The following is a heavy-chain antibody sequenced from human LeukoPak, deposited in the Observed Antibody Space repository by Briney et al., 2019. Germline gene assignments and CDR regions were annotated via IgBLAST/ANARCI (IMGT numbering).Heavy chain of an antibody. Sequence: SETLSLTCTVSGYSISSGYYRGWIRQPPGKGLEWIGSIYHSGSTYYNPSLKSRVTISVDTSKNQFSLKLSSVTAADTAVYYCRGHYYDSSGYYYYYYMDVWGKGTTVTVSS. D-gene: IGHD3-22*01. V-gene: IGHV4-38-2*02. CDR1: GYSISSGYY. CDR3: RGHYYDSSGYYYYYYMDV. CDR2: IYHSGST. J-gene: IGHJ6*03.